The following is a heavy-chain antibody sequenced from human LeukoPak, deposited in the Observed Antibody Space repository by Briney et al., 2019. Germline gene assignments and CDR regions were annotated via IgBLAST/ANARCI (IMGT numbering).Heavy chain of an antibody. V-gene: IGHV3-23*01. CDR3: ARDGQLGPLDY. Sequence: PGGSLRLSCAASGFTVNNNYMNWVRQAPGKGLEWVSAISGSGGSTYYADSVKGRFTISRDNSKNTLYLQMNSLRAEDTAVYYCARDGQLGPLDYWGQGTLVTVSS. D-gene: IGHD6-6*01. J-gene: IGHJ4*02. CDR1: GFTVNNNY. CDR2: ISGSGGST.